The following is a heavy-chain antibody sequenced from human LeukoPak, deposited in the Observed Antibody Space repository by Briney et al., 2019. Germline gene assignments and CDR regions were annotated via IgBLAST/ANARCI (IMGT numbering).Heavy chain of an antibody. CDR3: AHRRTYYYGSGSYYNPYYFDY. V-gene: IGHV2-5*02. J-gene: IGHJ4*02. CDR1: GFSLSTSGVD. D-gene: IGHD3-10*01. CDR2: IYWDDDK. Sequence: SGPTLVNPTQTLTLTCTFSGFSLSTSGVDVGWIRQPPGKALEWLALIYWDDDKRYSPSLKSRLTITKDTSKNQVVLTMTNMDPVDTATYYCAHRRTYYYGSGSYYNPYYFDYWGQGTLVTVSS.